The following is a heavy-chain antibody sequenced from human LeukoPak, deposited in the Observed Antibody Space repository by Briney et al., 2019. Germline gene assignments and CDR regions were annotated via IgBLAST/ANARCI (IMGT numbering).Heavy chain of an antibody. CDR3: ARARQYVEWLVPFDY. V-gene: IGHV3-48*03. CDR1: GFTFSSYE. D-gene: IGHD6-19*01. CDR2: ISSSGSTI. Sequence: GGSLRLSCAASGFTFSSYEMNWVRQAPGKGLEWVSYISSSGSTIYYADSVKGRFTISRDNAKNSLYLQMNSLRAEDTAVYYCARARQYVEWLVPFDYWGQGTLVTVSS. J-gene: IGHJ4*02.